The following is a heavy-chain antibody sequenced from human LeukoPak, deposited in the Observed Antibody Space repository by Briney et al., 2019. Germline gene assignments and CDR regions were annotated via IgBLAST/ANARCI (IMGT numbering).Heavy chain of an antibody. Sequence: SETLSLTCTVSGGSISSYYWSWIRQPAGKGLEWIGRIYTSGSTNYNPSLKSRVTISVDTSKNQFSLKLSSVTAADTAVYYCARRAHGGSSGAFDIWGQGTMVTVSS. J-gene: IGHJ3*02. CDR3: ARRAHGGSSGAFDI. V-gene: IGHV4-4*07. D-gene: IGHD4-23*01. CDR2: IYTSGST. CDR1: GGSISSYY.